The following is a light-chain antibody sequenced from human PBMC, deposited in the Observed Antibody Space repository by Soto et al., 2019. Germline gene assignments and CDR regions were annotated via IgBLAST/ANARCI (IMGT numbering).Light chain of an antibody. J-gene: IGKJ4*01. CDR2: YAS. V-gene: IGKV3-11*01. CDR1: QSISSS. Sequence: EIELTQSPVTLSLSPGERATLSCRASQSISSSLAWYQQIPGRAPRLLIYYASNRATGIPARFSGSGSGTDFTLTISSLEPEDFAVYYCQQRSDWPLTFGGGTKVEIK. CDR3: QQRSDWPLT.